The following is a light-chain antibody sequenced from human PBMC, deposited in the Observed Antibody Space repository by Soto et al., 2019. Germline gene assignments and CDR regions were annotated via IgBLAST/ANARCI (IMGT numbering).Light chain of an antibody. CDR3: SSYTSSSHYV. CDR1: SSVVGGYNY. V-gene: IGLV2-14*01. J-gene: IGLJ1*01. Sequence: QSVLTQPASVPGSPGQSITISCTGTSSVVGGYNYVSWYQQHPGKAPKLMIYDVSNRPSGVSNRFSGSKSGNTASLTISGLQAEDEADYYCSSYTSSSHYVFGTGTKVTVL. CDR2: DVS.